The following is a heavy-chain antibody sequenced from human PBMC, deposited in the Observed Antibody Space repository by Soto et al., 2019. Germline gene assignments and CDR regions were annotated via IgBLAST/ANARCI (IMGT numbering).Heavy chain of an antibody. D-gene: IGHD6-13*01. V-gene: IGHV1-8*01. Sequence: GASVKVSCKASGYTFTSYDINWVRQATRQGLEWMGWMNPNSGNTGYAQKFQGRVTMTRNTSISTAYMELSSLRSEDTAVYYCARNPGYSSSWYVFGPAYYYYYMDVWGKGTTVTVSS. J-gene: IGHJ6*03. CDR2: MNPNSGNT. CDR3: ARNPGYSSSWYVFGPAYYYYYMDV. CDR1: GYTFTSYD.